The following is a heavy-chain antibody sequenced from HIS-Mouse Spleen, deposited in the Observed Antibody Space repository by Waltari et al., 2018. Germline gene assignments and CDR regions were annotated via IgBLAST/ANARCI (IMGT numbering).Heavy chain of an antibody. D-gene: IGHD6-19*01. CDR2: IKQDGSEK. CDR1: GFPFSRHW. Sequence: EVQLVESGGGLVQPGGSLRLSCAASGFPFSRHWMSWVRPAPGKGLEWVANIKQDGSEKYYVDSVKGRFTISRDNAKNSLYLQMNSLRAEDTAVYYCARSLAVAAMGWFDPWGQGTLVTVSS. J-gene: IGHJ5*02. V-gene: IGHV3-7*01. CDR3: ARSLAVAAMGWFDP.